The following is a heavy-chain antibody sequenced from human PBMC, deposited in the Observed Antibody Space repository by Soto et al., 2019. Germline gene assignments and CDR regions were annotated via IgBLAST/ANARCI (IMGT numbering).Heavy chain of an antibody. J-gene: IGHJ6*02. D-gene: IGHD2-2*01. CDR2: IYYSGST. CDR3: ARELYCSSTSCSYYYGMDV. CDR1: GGSISSGDYY. V-gene: IGHV4-30-4*01. Sequence: KTSETLSLTCTVSGGSISSGDYYWSWIRQPPGKGLEWIGYIYYSGSTYYNPSLKSRVTISVDTSKNQFSLELSSVTAADTAVYYCARELYCSSTSCSYYYGMDVWGQGTTVTVSS.